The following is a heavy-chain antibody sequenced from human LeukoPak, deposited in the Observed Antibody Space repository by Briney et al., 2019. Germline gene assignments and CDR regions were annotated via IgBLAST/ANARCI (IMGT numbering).Heavy chain of an antibody. J-gene: IGHJ4*02. CDR2: INSDGSST. D-gene: IGHD3-22*01. CDR1: GFTFSNYA. Sequence: GGSLRLSCAASGFTFSNYAMSWVRHAPGKGLVWVSRINSDGSSTSYADSVKGRFTISRDNAKNTLYLQMNSLRAEDTAVYYCARGPAEYYYDSSGPHYWGQGTLVTVSS. CDR3: ARGPAEYYYDSSGPHY. V-gene: IGHV3-74*01.